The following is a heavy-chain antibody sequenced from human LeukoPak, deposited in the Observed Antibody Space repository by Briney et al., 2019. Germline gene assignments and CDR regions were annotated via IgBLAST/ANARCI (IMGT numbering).Heavy chain of an antibody. CDR1: CVPNRCGDYF. CDR3: ARDHLRLGLSLYYYYGMDV. CDR2: LYYSGST. J-gene: IGHJ6*04. V-gene: IGHV4-30-4*01. Sequence: SQTLSLTCTLSCVPNRCGDYFWRWIGQPPGKGLEGIAYLYYSGSTYYNPSLKSRVTISVDTSKNQLSLKLSSVTAADTAVYYCARDHLRLGLSLYYYYGMDVWGKGTTVTVSS. D-gene: IGHD3-16*01.